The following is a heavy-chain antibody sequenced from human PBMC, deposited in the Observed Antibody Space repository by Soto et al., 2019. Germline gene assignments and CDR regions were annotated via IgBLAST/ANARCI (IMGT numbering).Heavy chain of an antibody. J-gene: IGHJ6*02. V-gene: IGHV4-59*01. D-gene: IGHD3-3*01. CDR2: IYYSGST. CDR3: ARGCVTRHYYYYGMDV. Sequence: TVSGGSISSYYWSWIRQPPGKGLEWIGYIYYSGSTNYNPSLKSRVTISVDTSKNQFSLKLSSVTAADTAVYYCARGCVTRHYYYYGMDVWGQGTTVTVSS. CDR1: GGSISSYY.